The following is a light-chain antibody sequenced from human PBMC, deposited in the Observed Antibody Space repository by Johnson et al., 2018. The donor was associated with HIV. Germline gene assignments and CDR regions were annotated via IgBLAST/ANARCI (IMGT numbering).Light chain of an antibody. Sequence: QSVLTQPPSVSAAPGQKVTISCSGSSSNIGNNYVSWYQQLPGTAPKLLIYDNNKRPSGIPDRFSGSKSGTSATLGITGLWPEDEADYYCLSADSSGTYVFGTGTKVTVL. CDR1: SSNIGNNY. CDR2: DNN. J-gene: IGLJ1*01. V-gene: IGLV1-51*01. CDR3: LSADSSGTYV.